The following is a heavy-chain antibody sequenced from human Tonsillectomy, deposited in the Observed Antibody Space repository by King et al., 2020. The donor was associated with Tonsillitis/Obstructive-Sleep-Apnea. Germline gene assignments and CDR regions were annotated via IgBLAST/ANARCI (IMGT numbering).Heavy chain of an antibody. CDR1: GFIFSSYG. CDR3: AKVLSVTPSYYYYYMDV. D-gene: IGHD4-23*01. V-gene: IGHV3-30*18. CDR2: ISYDGSDK. Sequence: VQVVESGGGVVQPGRSLRLSCAASGFIFSSYGMHWVRQAPGKGLEWVAVISYDGSDKYYADSVKGRFTISRDNSKNTLYLQMNSLRAEDTAVYYCAKVLSVTPSYYYYYMDVWGKGTTVTVSS. J-gene: IGHJ6*03.